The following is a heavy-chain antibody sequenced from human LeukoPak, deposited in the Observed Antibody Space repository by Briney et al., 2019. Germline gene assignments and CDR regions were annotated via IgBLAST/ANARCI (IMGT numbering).Heavy chain of an antibody. CDR1: GFTLSSYS. J-gene: IGHJ4*02. CDR3: ARVAYGDYYLDY. D-gene: IGHD4-17*01. CDR2: ISTTSSHI. V-gene: IGHV3-21*01. Sequence: PGGSLRLSCAASGFTLSSYSMNWVRHAPGKGLEWVSSISTTSSHIYYADSVKGRFTVSRDYAKNSLFLQMTSLRAEDTAVYYCARVAYGDYYLDYWGQGTLVTVSS.